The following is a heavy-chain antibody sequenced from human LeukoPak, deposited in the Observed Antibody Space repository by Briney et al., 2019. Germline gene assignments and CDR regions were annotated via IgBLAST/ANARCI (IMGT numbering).Heavy chain of an antibody. D-gene: IGHD2-2*01. J-gene: IGHJ4*02. CDR1: GFTFSNAW. V-gene: IGHV3-15*01. Sequence: GGSLRLSCAASGFTFSNAWMSWVRQAPGKGLEWVGRIKSKTDGGTTDYAAPVKGRFTISRDDSKNTLYLQMNSLKTEDTAVYYCTTDSDLCSSTSCYARGNWGQGTLVTVSS. CDR2: IKSKTDGGTT. CDR3: TTDSDLCSSTSCYARGN.